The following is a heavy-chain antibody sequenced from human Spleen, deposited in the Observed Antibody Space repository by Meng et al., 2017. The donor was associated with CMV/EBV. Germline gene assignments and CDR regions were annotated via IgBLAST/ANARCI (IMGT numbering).Heavy chain of an antibody. CDR1: GYGLTGLA. V-gene: IGHV7-4-1*02. CDR3: ARGHYDGS. J-gene: IGHJ5*02. CDR2: INTNTGNP. D-gene: IGHD3-22*01. Sequence: QVQLVQSRSELKKPGASVTVSCKATGYGLTGLAMNWLRQAPGQGLEWMGWINTNTGNPTYARGFTGRFVFSLDTSVNTAYLQISSLRADDTAIYYCARGHYDGSWGQGTLVTVSS.